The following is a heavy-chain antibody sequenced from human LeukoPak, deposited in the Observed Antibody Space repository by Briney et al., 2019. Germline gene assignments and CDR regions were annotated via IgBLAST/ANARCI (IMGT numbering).Heavy chain of an antibody. CDR3: AREYSSGWYRGGRKVDF. V-gene: IGHV3-30*02. Sequence: GGSLRLSCAASGFTFSSYGMHWVRQAPGKGLEWVAFIRYDGSNKYYADSVKGRFTISRDNSKNTLYLQMNSLRAEDTAVYFCAREYSSGWYRGGRKVDFWGQGILVTVSS. D-gene: IGHD6-19*01. CDR2: IRYDGSNK. CDR1: GFTFSSYG. J-gene: IGHJ4*02.